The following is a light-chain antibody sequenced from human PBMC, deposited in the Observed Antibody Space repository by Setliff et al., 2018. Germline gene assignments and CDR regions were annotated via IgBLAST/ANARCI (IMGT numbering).Light chain of an antibody. CDR3: SSYAGGSTYV. V-gene: IGLV2-14*03. J-gene: IGLJ1*01. CDR2: EVT. Sequence: QSALTQPASVSASPGQSISISCSGTRSDVGAYDYVSWYQQHPGKAPKVLIYEVTNRPSGVSDRFSGSKSGNTASLSISGLQAEDEADYYCSSYAGGSTYVFGTGTKVTVL. CDR1: RSDVGAYDY.